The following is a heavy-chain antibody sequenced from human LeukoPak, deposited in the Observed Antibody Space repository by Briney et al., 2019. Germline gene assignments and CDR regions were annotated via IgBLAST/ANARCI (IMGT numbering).Heavy chain of an antibody. CDR2: INHSGST. CDR3: ARGVYSSGWTHKEYFQH. Sequence: PSETLSLTCAVYGGSFSGYYWSWIRQPPGKGLEWIGEINHSGSTNYNPSLKSRVTISVDTSKNQFSLKLSSVTAADTAVYYCARGVYSSGWTHKEYFQHWGQGTLVTVSS. V-gene: IGHV4-34*01. CDR1: GGSFSGYY. D-gene: IGHD6-19*01. J-gene: IGHJ1*01.